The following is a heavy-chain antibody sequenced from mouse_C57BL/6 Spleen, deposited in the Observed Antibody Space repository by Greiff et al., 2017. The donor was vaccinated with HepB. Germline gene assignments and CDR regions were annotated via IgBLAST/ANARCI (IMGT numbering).Heavy chain of an antibody. D-gene: IGHD2-5*01. CDR2: IYPGGGYT. CDR3: ARGSNFSFDY. J-gene: IGHJ2*01. V-gene: IGHV1-63*01. CDR1: GYTFTNYW. Sequence: LKESGAELVRPGTSVKMSCKASGYTFTNYWIGWAKQRPGHGLEWIGDIYPGGGYTNYNEKFKGKATLTADKSSSTAYMQFSSLTSEDSAIYYCARGSNFSFDYWGQGTTLTVSS.